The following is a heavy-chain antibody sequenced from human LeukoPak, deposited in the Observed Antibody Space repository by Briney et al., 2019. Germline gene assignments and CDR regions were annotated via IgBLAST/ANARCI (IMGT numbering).Heavy chain of an antibody. D-gene: IGHD3-10*01. V-gene: IGHV1-2*06. J-gene: IGHJ4*02. CDR2: INPNSGGT. CDR3: AKDYYGSGSYLPYD. CDR1: GYTFTGYY. Sequence: ASVKVSCKASGYTFTGYYMHWVRQAPGQGLEWMGRINPNSGGTNYAQKFQGRVTMTRDTSISTVYMELSRLRSDDTAVYYCAKDYYGSGSYLPYDWGQGTLVTVSS.